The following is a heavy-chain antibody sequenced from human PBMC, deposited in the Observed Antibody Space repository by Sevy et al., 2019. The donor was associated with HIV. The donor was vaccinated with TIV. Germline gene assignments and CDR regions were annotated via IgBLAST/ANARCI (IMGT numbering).Heavy chain of an antibody. J-gene: IGHJ6*02. D-gene: IGHD3-22*01. CDR2: ISYDGSNK. CDR1: GFTFSSYA. Sequence: GGSLRLSCAASGFTFSSYAMHWVRQAPGKGLEWVAVISYDGSNKYYADSVKGRLTISRDNSKNTLYLQMNSLRAEDTAVYYCARGDSSGYYYDPYYYGMDVWGQGTTVTVSS. CDR3: ARGDSSGYYYDPYYYGMDV. V-gene: IGHV3-30-3*01.